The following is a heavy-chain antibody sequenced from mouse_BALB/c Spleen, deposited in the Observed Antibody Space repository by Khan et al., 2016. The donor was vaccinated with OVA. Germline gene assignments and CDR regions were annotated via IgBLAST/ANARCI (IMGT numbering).Heavy chain of an antibody. CDR3: ARTARIKY. CDR1: GYSITSGYS. D-gene: IGHD1-2*01. Sequence: EVKLLQSGPGLVKPSQSLSLTCTVTGYSITSGYSWNWIRQLPGNKLEWMGYISYSGSTNYNPSFKSRISFTRDTSKNQFFLQLNSVTTEDTATYYCARTARIKYWGQGTTLTVSS. J-gene: IGHJ2*01. V-gene: IGHV3-1*02. CDR2: ISYSGST.